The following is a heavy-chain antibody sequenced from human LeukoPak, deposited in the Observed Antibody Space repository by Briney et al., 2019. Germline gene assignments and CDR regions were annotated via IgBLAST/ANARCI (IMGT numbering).Heavy chain of an antibody. Sequence: GGSLRLSCAASGFTFSTYGMHWVRQAPGKGLEWVAFIRYDGSNKYYADSVKGRFTISRDNSKNTLYLQMNSLRAEDTAVYYCAKDEGSGWSRATDYYYMDVWGKGTTVTVSS. V-gene: IGHV3-30*02. J-gene: IGHJ6*03. CDR3: AKDEGSGWSRATDYYYMDV. CDR1: GFTFSTYG. D-gene: IGHD6-19*01. CDR2: IRYDGSNK.